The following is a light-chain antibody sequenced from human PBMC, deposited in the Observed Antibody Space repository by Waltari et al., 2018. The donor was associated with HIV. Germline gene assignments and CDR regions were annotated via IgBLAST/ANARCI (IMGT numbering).Light chain of an antibody. CDR3: QQIYNIPFT. CDR1: QTISKY. Sequence: DIRMTQFPASLTASEGDRVTITCRESQTISKYLSCFQKRPGKAPKLLSHSVSSLQSGVPSRFSASGSGTEFSLTISSLQPEDSATYYCQQIYNIPFTFGPGTKVEIE. V-gene: IGKV1-39*01. J-gene: IGKJ3*01. CDR2: SVS.